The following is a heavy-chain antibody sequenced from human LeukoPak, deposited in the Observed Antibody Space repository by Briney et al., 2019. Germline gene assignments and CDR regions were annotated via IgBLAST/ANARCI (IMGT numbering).Heavy chain of an antibody. D-gene: IGHD6-19*01. V-gene: IGHV3-21*01. CDR3: ARALGSSGWYGTYYFDY. Sequence: PGGSLRLPCAASGFTFSSYSMNWVRQAPGKGLEWVSSISSSSSYIYYADSVKGRFTISRDNAKNSLYLQMNSLRAEDTAVYYCARALGSSGWYGTYYFDYWGQGTLVTVSS. J-gene: IGHJ4*02. CDR1: GFTFSSYS. CDR2: ISSSSSYI.